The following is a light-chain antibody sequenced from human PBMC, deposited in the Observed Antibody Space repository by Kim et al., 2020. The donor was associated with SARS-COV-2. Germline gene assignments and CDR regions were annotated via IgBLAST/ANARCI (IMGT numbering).Light chain of an antibody. CDR2: YDS. CDR3: QVWDSSSDHRV. V-gene: IGLV3-21*04. J-gene: IGLJ2*01. Sequence: APRTTARITCGGNNIGSKSVHWYQQKPGQAPVLVIYYDSDRPSGIPERFSGSNSGNTATLTISRVEAGDEADYYCQVWDSSSDHRVFGGGTQLTVL. CDR1: NIGSKS.